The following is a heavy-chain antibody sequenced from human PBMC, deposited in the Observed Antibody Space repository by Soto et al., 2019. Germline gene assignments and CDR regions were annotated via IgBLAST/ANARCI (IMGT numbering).Heavy chain of an antibody. V-gene: IGHV4-59*01. CDR3: ARAYGDYVFDY. D-gene: IGHD4-17*01. CDR1: GDSISSYY. J-gene: IGHJ4*02. Sequence: SETLSLTCTVSGDSISSYYWSWIRQPPGKGLEWIGYIYYSGSTNYNPSLKSRVTISEDTSKNLFSLKLSFVTAADTAVYYCARAYGDYVFDYWGQGTLVIVS. CDR2: IYYSGST.